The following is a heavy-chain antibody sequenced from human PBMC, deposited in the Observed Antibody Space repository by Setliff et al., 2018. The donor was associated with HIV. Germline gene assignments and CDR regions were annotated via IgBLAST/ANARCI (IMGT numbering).Heavy chain of an antibody. J-gene: IGHJ6*03. D-gene: IGHD3-3*01. Sequence: PSETLSLTCTVSGGSISSYYWSWIRQPPGKGLEWIGYIYYSGSTNYNPSLKSRVTILVDSSRNQFSLKLSSVTAADTAVYYCARGTAYYNFWSGYSQDYYYYMDVWGKGTTVTVSS. CDR2: IYYSGST. CDR1: GGSISSYY. V-gene: IGHV4-59*12. CDR3: ARGTAYYNFWSGYSQDYYYYMDV.